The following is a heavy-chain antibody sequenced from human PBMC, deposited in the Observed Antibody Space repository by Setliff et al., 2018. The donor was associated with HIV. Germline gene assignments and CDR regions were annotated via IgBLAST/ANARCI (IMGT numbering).Heavy chain of an antibody. Sequence: SETLSLTCTVSGGSISSDDYYWNWIRQPPGKGLEWIGYITYSGSAYYNPSLKSRVTISIDTSKNQFSLDLSSVTAADTAVYYCARLGWQQNYYYYYMDVWGKGTTVTVSS. D-gene: IGHD6-13*01. CDR3: ARLGWQQNYYYYYMDV. CDR2: ITYSGSA. V-gene: IGHV4-30-4*08. CDR1: GGSISSDDYY. J-gene: IGHJ6*03.